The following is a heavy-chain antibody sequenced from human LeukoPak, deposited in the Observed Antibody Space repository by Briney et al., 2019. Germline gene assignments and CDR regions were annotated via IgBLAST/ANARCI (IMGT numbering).Heavy chain of an antibody. Sequence: GGSLRLSCAASGFTFSSYGMHWVRQAPGKGLEWVAVISYDGSNKYYADSVKGRFTISRDNSRNTLYLQMNSLRPEDTGLYYCAKEWYVGSPPDYWGQGTQVTVSS. D-gene: IGHD3-10*01. J-gene: IGHJ4*02. CDR1: GFTFSSYG. CDR3: AKEWYVGSPPDY. CDR2: ISYDGSNK. V-gene: IGHV3-30*18.